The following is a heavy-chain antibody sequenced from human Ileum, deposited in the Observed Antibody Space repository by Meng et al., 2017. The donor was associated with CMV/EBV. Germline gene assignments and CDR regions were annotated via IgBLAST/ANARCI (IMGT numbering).Heavy chain of an antibody. CDR3: ARAISGHYYVP. V-gene: IGHV4-30-4*08. D-gene: IGHD3-22*01. Sequence: RLKRSRPVLWKPYQTLPLTCTVSGASISSGDYYWSWIREPPGKGLEWIGYINYRGTTYYNPSLKSRLTISVDTSNNQFSLILSSVTAADTALYYCARAISGHYYVPWGQGTLVTVSS. CDR2: INYRGTT. CDR1: GASISSGDYY. J-gene: IGHJ1*01.